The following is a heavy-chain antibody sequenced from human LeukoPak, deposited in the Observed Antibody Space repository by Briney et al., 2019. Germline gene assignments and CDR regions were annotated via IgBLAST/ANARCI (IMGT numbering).Heavy chain of an antibody. CDR1: GGSISNYY. J-gene: IGHJ4*02. Sequence: SEALYLTCTVSGGSISNYYWSWIRQPAGMGLEGIGRIYASGSTNYNPSLKSRVTMSVDTSNNQFSLNLSSVTAADTAVYYCARTSARGAQFDYWGQGTLVTVSS. CDR2: IYASGST. CDR3: ARTSARGAQFDY. V-gene: IGHV4-4*07. D-gene: IGHD3-10*01.